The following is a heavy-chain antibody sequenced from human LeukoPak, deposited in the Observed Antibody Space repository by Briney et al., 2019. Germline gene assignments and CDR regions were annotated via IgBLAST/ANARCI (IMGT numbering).Heavy chain of an antibody. D-gene: IGHD3-10*01. CDR2: IIPIFGTA. CDR3: AGYGSGSYLPCYFDY. Sequence: ASVKVSCKASVGTFSSYAISWVRQAPGQGLEWMGGIIPIFGTANYAQKFQGRVTITADKSTSTAYMELSSRRSEDTVVYYCAGYGSGSYLPCYFDYWGQGTLVTVSS. CDR1: VGTFSSYA. V-gene: IGHV1-69*06. J-gene: IGHJ4*02.